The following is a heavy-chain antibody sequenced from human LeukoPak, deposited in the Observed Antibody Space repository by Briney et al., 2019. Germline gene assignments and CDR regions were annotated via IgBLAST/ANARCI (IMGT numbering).Heavy chain of an antibody. J-gene: IGHJ4*02. D-gene: IGHD2-15*01. CDR1: GFSFTSYA. CDR3: AKSIVSGVTEGLSDY. CDR2: ISPSGDST. Sequence: GGSLRLSCAASGFSFTSYAMNWVRQAPGKGLEWVSVISPSGDSTYYADSVKGRFTISRDNSKNTLYLQVNSLSAEDTAVYYCAKSIVSGVTEGLSDYWGQGTLVTVSS. V-gene: IGHV3-23*01.